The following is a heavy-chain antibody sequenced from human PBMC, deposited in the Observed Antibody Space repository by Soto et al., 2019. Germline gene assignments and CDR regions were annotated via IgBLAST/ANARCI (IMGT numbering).Heavy chain of an antibody. Sequence: GASVKVSCKASGYTFTGYGISWVRQAPGQGLEWMGWISAYNGNTNYAQKLQGRVTMTTDTSTSTAYMELRSLRSDDTAVYYCASDCSSTSCYRSYYYYGMDVWGQGTTVTVSS. J-gene: IGHJ6*02. CDR2: ISAYNGNT. V-gene: IGHV1-18*01. CDR1: GYTFTGYG. CDR3: ASDCSSTSCYRSYYYYGMDV. D-gene: IGHD2-2*01.